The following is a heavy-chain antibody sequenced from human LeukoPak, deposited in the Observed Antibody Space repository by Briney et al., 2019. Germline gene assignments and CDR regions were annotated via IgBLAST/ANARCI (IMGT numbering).Heavy chain of an antibody. CDR2: IYGGGTT. D-gene: IGHD4-17*01. J-gene: IGHJ4*02. CDR3: ARGPNYGDYGGQ. CDR1: GFTVSNNY. V-gene: IGHV3-53*01. Sequence: AGGSLRLSCVASGFTVSNNYMSWLRQAPGKGLEWVSLIYGGGTTYYADSVKGRFTISSDSSMNTVYLQMNSRRAKDTAVYYCARGPNYGDYGGQWGQGTLVTVSS.